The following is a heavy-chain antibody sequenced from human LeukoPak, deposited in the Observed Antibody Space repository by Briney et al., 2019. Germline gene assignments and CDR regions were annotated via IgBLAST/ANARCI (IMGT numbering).Heavy chain of an antibody. V-gene: IGHV3-23*01. CDR3: AKDRLLNCRGDCYIFDY. J-gene: IGHJ4*02. CDR2: VFGLDHRT. Sequence: GGSLRLSCAASGFTFSYYAMTWVRQAPGKGLEWVSTVFGLDHRTSYADSVKGRFSISRDNSKNTLYLQVDGLRTEDTAVYYCAKDRLLNCRGDCYIFDYWGQGTVVTVSS. CDR1: GFTFSYYA. D-gene: IGHD2-21*02.